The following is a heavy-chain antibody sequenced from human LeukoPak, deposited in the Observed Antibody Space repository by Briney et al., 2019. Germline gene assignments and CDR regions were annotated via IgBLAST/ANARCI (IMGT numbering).Heavy chain of an antibody. CDR1: GGSISSGSYY. D-gene: IGHD4-23*01. CDR2: IYYTGNT. CDR3: ARLGHGGCFVDY. J-gene: IGHJ4*02. V-gene: IGHV4-39*01. Sequence: SETLSLTCTVSGGSISSGSYYWGWIRQPPGKGLEWIGNIYYTGNTYYDPSLKSRVTISVDTSKDQFSLKLSSVTAADTAIYYCARLGHGGCFVDYWGQGTLVTVSS.